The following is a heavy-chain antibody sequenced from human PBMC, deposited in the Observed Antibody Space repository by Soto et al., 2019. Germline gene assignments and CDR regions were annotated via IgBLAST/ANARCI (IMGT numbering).Heavy chain of an antibody. CDR3: ARGRADSAGSSFGRRMDV. V-gene: IGHV4-61*01. CDR2: ISVTGAM. CDR1: GEAVGSGQSY. Sequence: QVHLQESGPGLVKPSETLSLLRFVSGEAVGSGQSYWNWVRQAPGKGLEWIVHISVTGAMKHSASLKSRVTMSVDPSNNQISLTLTSVTAAESATYFCARGRADSAGSSFGRRMDVWGQGTTVTVAS. J-gene: IGHJ6*02. D-gene: IGHD3-10*01.